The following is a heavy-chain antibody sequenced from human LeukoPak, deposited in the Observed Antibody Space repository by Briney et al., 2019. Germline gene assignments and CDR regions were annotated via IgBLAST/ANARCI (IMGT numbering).Heavy chain of an antibody. D-gene: IGHD1-7*01. CDR2: IYHSGST. V-gene: IGHV4-38-2*01. CDR1: GYPISSGYY. Sequence: ASETLSLTWAVSGYPISSGYYWGWIRQPPGKGLEWIGSIYHSGSTYYNPSLKSRVTISVDTSKNQFSLKLSSVPAADTAVYYCARWTGTTDAFDIWGQGTMVTVSS. CDR3: ARWTGTTDAFDI. J-gene: IGHJ3*02.